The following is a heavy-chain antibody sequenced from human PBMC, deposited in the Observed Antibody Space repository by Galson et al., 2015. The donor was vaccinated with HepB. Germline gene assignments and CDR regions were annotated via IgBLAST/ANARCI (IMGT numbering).Heavy chain of an antibody. Sequence: SVKVSCKASGGTFSSYAISWVRQAPGQGLEWMGGIIPILGIANYAQKFQGRVTITADKSTSTAYMELSSLRSEDTAVYYCARGDYSGYDPGYFDYWGQGTLVTVSS. V-gene: IGHV1-69*10. J-gene: IGHJ4*02. CDR1: GGTFSSYA. CDR3: ARGDYSGYDPGYFDY. CDR2: IIPILGIA. D-gene: IGHD5-12*01.